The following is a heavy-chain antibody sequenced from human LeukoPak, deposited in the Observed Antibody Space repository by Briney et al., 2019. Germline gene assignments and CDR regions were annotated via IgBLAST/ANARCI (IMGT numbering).Heavy chain of an antibody. CDR2: MNPNSGNT. Sequence: GASVKVSCKASEYTFTSYDINWVRQATGQGLEWMGWMNPNSGNTGHAQKFQGRVTMTRNTSISTAYMELSSLRSEDTAVYFCAGGTRNFDYWGQGTLVTVSS. J-gene: IGHJ4*02. CDR3: AGGTRNFDY. CDR1: EYTFTSYD. V-gene: IGHV1-8*01.